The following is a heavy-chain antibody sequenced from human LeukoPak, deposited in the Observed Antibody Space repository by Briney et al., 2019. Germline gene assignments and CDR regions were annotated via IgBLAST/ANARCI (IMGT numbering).Heavy chain of an antibody. CDR3: AKENYDSSGGLDY. CDR1: GFNFSIYS. V-gene: IGHV3-30-3*01. J-gene: IGHJ4*02. Sequence: PGGSLRLSCAASGFNFSIYSMNWVRQAPGKGLEWVAVISYDGSNKYYADSVKGRFTISRDNSKNTLYLQMNSLRAEDTAVYYCAKENYDSSGGLDYWGQGTLVTVSS. CDR2: ISYDGSNK. D-gene: IGHD3-22*01.